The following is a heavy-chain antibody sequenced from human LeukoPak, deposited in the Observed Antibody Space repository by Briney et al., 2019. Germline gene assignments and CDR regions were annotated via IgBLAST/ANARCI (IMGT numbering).Heavy chain of an antibody. CDR1: GFTFGDYA. CDR2: IRSKAYGWTA. V-gene: IGHV3-49*04. Sequence: GGSLRLSCTASGFTFGDYAMSWVRQAPGKGLEWVAFIRSKAYGWTAEYAASVKGRFTISRDDSKSIAYLQMNSLKTEDTAVYYCTRDLCSSTSCYAPFDYWGQGTLVTVSS. D-gene: IGHD2-2*01. J-gene: IGHJ4*02. CDR3: TRDLCSSTSCYAPFDY.